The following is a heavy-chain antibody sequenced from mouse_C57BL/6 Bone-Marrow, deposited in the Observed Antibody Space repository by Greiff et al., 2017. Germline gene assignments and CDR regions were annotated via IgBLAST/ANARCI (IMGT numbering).Heavy chain of an antibody. CDR1: GYSFTDYN. D-gene: IGHD1-1*01. CDR2: INPNYGTT. CDR3: ARRKPYGSGYFDV. V-gene: IGHV1-39*01. Sequence: VQLQQSGPELVKPGASVKISCKASGYSFTDYNMNWVKQSHGKSLEWIGVINPNYGTTSYNQKFKGKATLTVDQSSSTAYMQLNSLKSADSAVDYCARRKPYGSGYFDVWGTGTTVTVSS. J-gene: IGHJ1*03.